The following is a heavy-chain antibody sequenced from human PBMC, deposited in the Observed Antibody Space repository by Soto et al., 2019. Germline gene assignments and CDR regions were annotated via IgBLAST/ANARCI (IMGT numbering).Heavy chain of an antibody. D-gene: IGHD3-22*01. CDR3: ARVPIYYDSSGYYYAGWFDP. CDR2: IIPIFGTA. J-gene: IGHJ5*02. V-gene: IGHV1-69*01. Sequence: QVQLVQSGAEVKKPGSSVKVSCKASGGTFSSYAISWVRQAPGQGLEWMGGIIPIFGTANYAQKFQGRVTITADESTSTAHMELSSLRSEDTAVYYCARVPIYYDSSGYYYAGWFDPWGQGTLVTVSS. CDR1: GGTFSSYA.